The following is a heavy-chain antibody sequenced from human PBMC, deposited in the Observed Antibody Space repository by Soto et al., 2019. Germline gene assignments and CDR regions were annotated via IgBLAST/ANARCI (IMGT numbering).Heavy chain of an antibody. CDR1: GGPISSYY. Sequence: QVQLQESGPGLLKPSETLSLTCTVSGGPISSYYWSWIRQPAGKGLVWIGRIYTSGSTNYNPSLKSRVTMSVATSKSQFSLKLSSVTAADTAVYYCARDRIAARGSYYDGMDVWGQGPTVTVS. CDR3: ARDRIAARGSYYDGMDV. J-gene: IGHJ6*02. V-gene: IGHV4-4*07. CDR2: IYTSGST. D-gene: IGHD6-6*01.